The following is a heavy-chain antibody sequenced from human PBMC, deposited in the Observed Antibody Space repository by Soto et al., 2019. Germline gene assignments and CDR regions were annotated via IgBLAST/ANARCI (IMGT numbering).Heavy chain of an antibody. V-gene: IGHV4-30-4*01. CDR2: IYYSGST. D-gene: IGHD3-10*01. CDR1: GGSINSGDYH. Sequence: PSETLSLTCTVSGGSINSGDYHWSWIRQSPGKGLEWIGAIYYSGSTYYNPSLKSRIRISVDTSKNQFSLKVNSVTAADTAVYYCARLLHPYGSGSPLQSAYYGMDIWGQGTTVTVSS. CDR3: ARLLHPYGSGSPLQSAYYGMDI. J-gene: IGHJ6*02.